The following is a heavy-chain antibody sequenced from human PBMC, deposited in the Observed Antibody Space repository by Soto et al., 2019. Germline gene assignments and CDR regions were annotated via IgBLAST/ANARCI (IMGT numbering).Heavy chain of an antibody. CDR1: AGTFSSYA. CDR3: ARVLVSYYDSSGYYYYYGMDV. Sequence: SVKVSCKASAGTFSSYAISWVRQAPGQGLEWMGGIIPIFGTANYAQKFQGRVTITADESTSTAYMELSSLRSEDTAVYYCARVLVSYYDSSGYYYYYGMDVWGQGTTVTVSS. CDR2: IIPIFGTA. V-gene: IGHV1-69*13. D-gene: IGHD3-22*01. J-gene: IGHJ6*02.